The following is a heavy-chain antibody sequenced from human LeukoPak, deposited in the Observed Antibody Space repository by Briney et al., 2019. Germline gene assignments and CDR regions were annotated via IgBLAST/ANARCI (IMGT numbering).Heavy chain of an antibody. CDR2: ISYDGSNK. D-gene: IGHD3-22*01. CDR3: ARPPKAMIVVVNPFCDY. J-gene: IGHJ4*02. V-gene: IGHV3-30-3*01. Sequence: GGSLRLSCAASGFTFSSYAMHWVRQAPGKGLGWVAVISYDGSNKYYADSVKGRFTISRDNSKNTLYLQMDSLRAEDTAVYYCARPPKAMIVVVNPFCDYWGQGTLVTVSS. CDR1: GFTFSSYA.